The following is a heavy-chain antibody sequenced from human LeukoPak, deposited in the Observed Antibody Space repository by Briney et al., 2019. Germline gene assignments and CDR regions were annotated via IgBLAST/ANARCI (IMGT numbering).Heavy chain of an antibody. Sequence: GGSLRLSCAASGFTFSSYAMHWVRQAPGKGLEYVSAISSNGGSTYYANSVKGRFTISRDNSKNTLYLQMGSLRAEDMAVCYCAREGSSGWYLRPPIYYFDYWGQGTLVTVSS. V-gene: IGHV3-64*01. J-gene: IGHJ4*02. D-gene: IGHD6-19*01. CDR2: ISSNGGST. CDR1: GFTFSSYA. CDR3: AREGSSGWYLRPPIYYFDY.